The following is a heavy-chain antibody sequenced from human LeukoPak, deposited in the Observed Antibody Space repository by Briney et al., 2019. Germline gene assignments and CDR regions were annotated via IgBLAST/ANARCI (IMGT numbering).Heavy chain of an antibody. V-gene: IGHV4-59*01. CDR2: VSNSGST. J-gene: IGHJ3*02. D-gene: IGHD6-13*01. Sequence: SPSETLSLTCTVSGASISDYRWSWIRQPPGRGLEWIGYVSNSGSTSFHPSLKSRVTMSVDTSENQFSLRLNSVTAAGTAVYYCARFSSSWYRGAFDIWGQGTMVTVSS. CDR3: ARFSSSWYRGAFDI. CDR1: GASISDYR.